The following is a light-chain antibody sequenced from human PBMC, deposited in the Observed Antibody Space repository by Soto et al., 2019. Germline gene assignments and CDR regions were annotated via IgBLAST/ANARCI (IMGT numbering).Light chain of an antibody. CDR3: LLYYGGQLGV. Sequence: QAVVTQEPSLTVSPGGTVPLTCASSTGAVTSGYYPNWFQQKPGQAPRALIYSTSNKYSWTPARFSGSLLGGKAALTLSGVQPEDEAEYYCLLYYGGQLGVFGGGTKVTVL. CDR1: TGAVTSGYY. CDR2: STS. V-gene: IGLV7-43*01. J-gene: IGLJ2*01.